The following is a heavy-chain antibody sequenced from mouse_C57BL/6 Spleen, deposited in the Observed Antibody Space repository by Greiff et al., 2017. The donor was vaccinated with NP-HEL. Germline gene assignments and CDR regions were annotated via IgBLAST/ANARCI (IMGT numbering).Heavy chain of an antibody. Sequence: VKLMESGAELVRPGTSVKVSCKASGYTFTNYLIEWVKQRPGQGLEWIGVINPGSGGTNYNEKFKGKATLTADKSSSTAYMQLSSLTSEDSAVYFCAKIYYGNHGAMDYWGQGTSVTVSS. CDR2: INPGSGGT. D-gene: IGHD2-1*01. J-gene: IGHJ4*01. V-gene: IGHV1-54*01. CDR3: AKIYYGNHGAMDY. CDR1: GYTFTNYL.